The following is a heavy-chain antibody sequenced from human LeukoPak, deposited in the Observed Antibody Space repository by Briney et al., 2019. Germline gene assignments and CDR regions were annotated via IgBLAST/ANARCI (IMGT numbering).Heavy chain of an antibody. D-gene: IGHD3-22*01. Sequence: PGGSLRLSCAASGFTFSSYGRHWVRQAPGKGLEWMTFIRYDGSNKYYADSVKGRFTISRDNSKNTLYLQMNSLRVEDTAVYYCARDGHRRYYYDSSGREHAFDIWGQGTMVTVSS. CDR2: IRYDGSNK. J-gene: IGHJ3*02. CDR3: ARDGHRRYYYDSSGREHAFDI. V-gene: IGHV3-30*02. CDR1: GFTFSSYG.